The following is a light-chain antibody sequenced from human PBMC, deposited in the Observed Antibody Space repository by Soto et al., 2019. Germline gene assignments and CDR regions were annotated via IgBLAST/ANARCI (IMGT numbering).Light chain of an antibody. J-gene: IGKJ3*01. Sequence: DIQMTQSPSTLSASVGDRVTITCRASQSISSWLAWYQQKPGKAPTLLIYDASSLESGVPSRFSGSGSGTEFTLTISSLQPDDFATYYCQQYNTFPYTFGHGTKVDIK. CDR2: DAS. CDR1: QSISSW. CDR3: QQYNTFPYT. V-gene: IGKV1-5*01.